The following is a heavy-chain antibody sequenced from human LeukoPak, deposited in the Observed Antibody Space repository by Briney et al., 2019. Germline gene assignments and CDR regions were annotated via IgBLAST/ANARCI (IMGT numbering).Heavy chain of an antibody. V-gene: IGHV3-7*01. Sequence: PGGSLRLSCAASGFTFSSYWMSWVCQAPGKGLEWVANIKQDGSEKYYVDSVKGRFTISRDNAKNSLYLQMNSLRAEDTAVYYCARNYAHYIAVAGAFDYWGQGTLVTVSS. D-gene: IGHD6-19*01. CDR1: GFTFSSYW. CDR2: IKQDGSEK. J-gene: IGHJ4*02. CDR3: ARNYAHYIAVAGAFDY.